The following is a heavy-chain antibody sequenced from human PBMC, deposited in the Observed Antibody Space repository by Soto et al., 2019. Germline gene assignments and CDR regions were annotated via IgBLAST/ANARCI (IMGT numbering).Heavy chain of an antibody. CDR1: GYIFTNYD. CDR3: ARFGSAPYYYYGVDV. CDR2: VSGYTGNT. J-gene: IGHJ6*02. V-gene: IGHV1-18*01. Sequence: QVQLVQSETEVKKPGASVKVSCKASGYIFTNYDITWVRQAPGQGLEWMGWVSGYTGNTKYAQKFKDRVTMTTDTSTSTVYIERRSLRSDDTAVYYCARFGSAPYYYYGVDVWGQGTTVFVSS. D-gene: IGHD3-10*01.